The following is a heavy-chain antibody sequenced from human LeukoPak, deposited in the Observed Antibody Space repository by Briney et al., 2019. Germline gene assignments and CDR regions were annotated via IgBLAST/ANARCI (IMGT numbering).Heavy chain of an antibody. Sequence: SETLSLTCTVSGGSISSSSYYWGWVRQPPGKGLEWIGSIYYSGTTYYNPSLKSRVTIFVDTSKNQFSLKLSSVTAADTAVYYCARVRRSLNWFDSWGQGTLVTVPS. CDR2: IYYSGTT. V-gene: IGHV4-39*01. J-gene: IGHJ5*01. D-gene: IGHD3-3*01. CDR1: GGSISSSSYY. CDR3: ARVRRSLNWFDS.